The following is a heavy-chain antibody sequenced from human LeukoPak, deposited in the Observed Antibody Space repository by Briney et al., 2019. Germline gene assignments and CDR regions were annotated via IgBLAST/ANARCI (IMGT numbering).Heavy chain of an antibody. V-gene: IGHV3-74*01. CDR1: GFTFSSHW. Sequence: PGGSLRLSCADSGFTFSSHWMSWVRQAPGKGLVWVSRINSDATSTSYADSVRGRFTISRDDAKNTMYLQMNSLRAEDTAMYYCVRGSPGYSSSWHAYWGQGTLVTVSS. CDR3: VRGSPGYSSSWHAY. CDR2: INSDATST. J-gene: IGHJ4*02. D-gene: IGHD6-13*01.